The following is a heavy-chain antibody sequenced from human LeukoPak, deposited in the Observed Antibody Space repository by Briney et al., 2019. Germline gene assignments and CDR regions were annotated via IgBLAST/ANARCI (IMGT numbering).Heavy chain of an antibody. CDR2: IYGSGADT. V-gene: IGHV3-23*01. Sequence: PGGSLRLSCVASGYTFDSYAMSWIRQAPGKGLEWVSAIYGSGADTFYADSVKARFTVSRDNSKNTLYLQLNNLRAEDTAIYYCAKSGVWSGSWYYWYLDLWGRGTLVTVSS. J-gene: IGHJ2*01. CDR3: AKSGVWSGSWYYWYLDL. D-gene: IGHD1-26*01. CDR1: GYTFDSYA.